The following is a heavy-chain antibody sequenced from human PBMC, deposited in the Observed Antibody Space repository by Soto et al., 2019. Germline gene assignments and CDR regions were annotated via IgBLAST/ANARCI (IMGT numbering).Heavy chain of an antibody. V-gene: IGHV3-11*03. CDR3: ALGGYSYGYGFDY. J-gene: IGHJ4*02. Sequence: GGSLRLSCAASGFTFSDYYMSWIRQAPGKGLEWVSYISSSSSYTNYADSVKGRFTISRDNAKNSLYLQMNSLRAEDTAVYYCALGGYSYGYGFDYWGQGTLVTVS. D-gene: IGHD5-18*01. CDR1: GFTFSDYY. CDR2: ISSSSSYT.